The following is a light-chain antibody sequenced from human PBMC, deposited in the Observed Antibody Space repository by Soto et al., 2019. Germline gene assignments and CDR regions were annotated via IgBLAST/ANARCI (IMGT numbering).Light chain of an antibody. J-gene: IGKJ5*01. CDR2: LGS. CDR3: MQALQTPIT. V-gene: IGKV2-28*01. Sequence: DIVMTQSPLSLPVTPGEPASISCRSSQSVLHSNGYNYLDWYLQKPGQSPQLLIYLGSNRASGVPDRFSGSGSGTDFTLKISRVEAEDVGVYYCMQALQTPITLGQGTRLEIK. CDR1: QSVLHSNGYNY.